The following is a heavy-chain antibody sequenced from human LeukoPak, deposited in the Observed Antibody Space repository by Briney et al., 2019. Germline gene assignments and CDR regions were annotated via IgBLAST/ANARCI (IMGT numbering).Heavy chain of an antibody. CDR1: GVPFSGYY. CDR2: INHSGST. D-gene: IGHD3-22*01. V-gene: IGHV4-34*01. CDR3: ARSIYYDSSGQSYAFDI. J-gene: IGHJ3*02. Sequence: SETLSLTCAVYGVPFSGYYWSLIRQPPGKGLEWIGDINHSGSTNYNPSLKSRVTILVATSKNQFSLKLSSVTVADTAVYYCARSIYYDSSGQSYAFDIWGQGTMVTASS.